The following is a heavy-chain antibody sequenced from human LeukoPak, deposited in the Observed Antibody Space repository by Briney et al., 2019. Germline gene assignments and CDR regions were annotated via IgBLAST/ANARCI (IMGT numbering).Heavy chain of an antibody. CDR1: GFTFSSYS. V-gene: IGHV3-21*01. CDR3: AKDRRILGLCLDP. Sequence: GGSLRLSCAASGFTFSSYSMNWVRQAPGKGLEWVSSISGSSSYIYYADSVKGRFTISRDNAKNSLYVQMNSLRAEDTAVHYCAKDRRILGLCLDPWGQGTLVTVSS. D-gene: IGHD2-2*01. J-gene: IGHJ5*02. CDR2: ISGSSSYI.